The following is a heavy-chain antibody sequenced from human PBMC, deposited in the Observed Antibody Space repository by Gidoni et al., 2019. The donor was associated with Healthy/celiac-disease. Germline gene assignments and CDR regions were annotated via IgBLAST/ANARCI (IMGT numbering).Heavy chain of an antibody. J-gene: IGHJ6*02. CDR2: IIPIFGTA. CDR3: ARESPTTGLGYYYGMDV. CDR1: GGTFSRYA. V-gene: IGHV1-69*01. D-gene: IGHD4-17*01. Sequence: QVQLVQSGAEVKKPGSSVKVSCKASGGTFSRYAISWVRQAPGQGLEWMGGIIPIFGTANYAQKFQGRVTITADESTSTAYMELSSLRSEDTAVYYCARESPTTGLGYYYGMDVWGQGTTVTVSS.